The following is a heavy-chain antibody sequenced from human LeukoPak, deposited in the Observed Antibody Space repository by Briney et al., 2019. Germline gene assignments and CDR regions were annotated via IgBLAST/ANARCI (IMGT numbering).Heavy chain of an antibody. CDR2: IYYSGST. CDR1: GGSISSYY. Sequence: SETLSLTCTVSGGSISSYYWSWIRQPPGKGLEWIGYIYYSGSTNYNPSLKSRVTISVDTSKNQFSLKLSSVTAADTAVYYCARGIVVVVAAYFDYWGQGTLVTVSS. CDR3: ARGIVVVVAAYFDY. V-gene: IGHV4-59*12. D-gene: IGHD2-15*01. J-gene: IGHJ4*02.